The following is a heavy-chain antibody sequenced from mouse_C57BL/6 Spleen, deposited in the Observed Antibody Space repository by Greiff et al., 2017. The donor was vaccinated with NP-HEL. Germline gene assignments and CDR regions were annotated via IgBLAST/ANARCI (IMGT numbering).Heavy chain of an antibody. CDR2: INPNNGGT. Sequence: VQLQQSGPELVKPGASVKISCKASGYTFTDYYMNWVKQSHGKSLEWIGDINPNNGGTSYNQKFKGKATLTVDKSSSTAYMELRSLTSEDSAVYYCARNSNLMDYWGQGTSVTVSS. J-gene: IGHJ4*01. CDR1: GYTFTDYY. D-gene: IGHD2-5*01. V-gene: IGHV1-26*01. CDR3: ARNSNLMDY.